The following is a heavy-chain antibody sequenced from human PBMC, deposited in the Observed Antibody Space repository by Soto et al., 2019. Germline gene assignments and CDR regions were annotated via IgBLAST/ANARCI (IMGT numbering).Heavy chain of an antibody. CDR3: VCDIVANDYSGKSFDY. CDR2: ISSSSSTI. V-gene: IGHV3-48*01. CDR1: GLTFSSYS. Sequence: PGGSLRLSCAASGLTFSSYSMNWVRQAPGKGLEWIAYISSSSSTIYYEDSVKGRFTIYRDNAKNTLYLQMNSLRAGDTAVYYCVCDIVANDYSGKSFDYWGQGTLGNVSS. J-gene: IGHJ4*02. D-gene: IGHD4-4*01.